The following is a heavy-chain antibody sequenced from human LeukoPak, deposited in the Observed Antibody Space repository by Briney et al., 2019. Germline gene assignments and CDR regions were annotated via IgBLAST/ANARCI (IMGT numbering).Heavy chain of an antibody. CDR3: ARDQVIDILTGYWNWFDP. CDR2: IYTSGST. V-gene: IGHV4-4*07. J-gene: IGHJ5*02. D-gene: IGHD3-9*01. Sequence: PSETLSLTCAVYGGSFSGYSWSWIRRPAGKGLEWIGRIYTSGSTNCNPSLKSRVTMSVDTSKNQFSLKLSSVTAADTAFYYCARDQVIDILTGYWNWFDPWGQGTLVTVSS. CDR1: GGSFSGYS.